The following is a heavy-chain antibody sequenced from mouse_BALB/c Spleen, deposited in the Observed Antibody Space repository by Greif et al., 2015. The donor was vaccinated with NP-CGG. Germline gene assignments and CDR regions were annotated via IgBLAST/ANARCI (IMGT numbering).Heavy chain of an antibody. V-gene: IGHV1-69*02. D-gene: IGHD1-1*01. J-gene: IGHJ2*01. CDR3: ARGGGDGREFDY. CDR1: GYTFTSYW. Sequence: QVQLQQSGAELVKPGASVKLSRKASGYTFTSYWMHWVKQRPGQGLEWIGEIDPSDSYTNYNQKFKGKATLTVDRSSSTAYMQLSSLTSEDSAVYYCARGGGDGREFDYWGQGTTLTVSS. CDR2: IDPSDSYT.